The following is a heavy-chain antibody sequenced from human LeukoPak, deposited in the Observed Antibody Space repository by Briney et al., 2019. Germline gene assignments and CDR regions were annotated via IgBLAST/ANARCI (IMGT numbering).Heavy chain of an antibody. CDR2: ISYDGSNK. CDR1: GFTFSSYG. D-gene: IGHD3-10*01. Sequence: GRSLRLSCAASGFTFSSYGMHWVRQAPGKGLEWVAVISYDGSNKYYADSVKGRFTISRDNAKDTLYLQMNSLRGEDTAVYYCAKDGRGRTFFGDIEYWGQGTLVAVSS. V-gene: IGHV3-30*18. J-gene: IGHJ4*02. CDR3: AKDGRGRTFFGDIEY.